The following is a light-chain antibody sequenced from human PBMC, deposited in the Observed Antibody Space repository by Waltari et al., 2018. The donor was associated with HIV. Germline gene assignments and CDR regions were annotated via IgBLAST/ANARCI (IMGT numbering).Light chain of an antibody. CDR2: DVS. Sequence: QSALTQPASVSGSPGQSITISCTGTSSDVGGYNYVSWYQQHPGEAPKLMIYDVSNRPSGVSNRFSGSKSANTASLTISGLQAEDEADYYCSSETGSSTPYVFATCTNVTVL. CDR3: SSETGSSTPYV. CDR1: SSDVGGYNY. V-gene: IGLV2-14*03. J-gene: IGLJ1*01.